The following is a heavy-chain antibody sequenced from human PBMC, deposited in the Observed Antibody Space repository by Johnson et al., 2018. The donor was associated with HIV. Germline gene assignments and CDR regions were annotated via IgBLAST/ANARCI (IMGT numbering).Heavy chain of an antibody. CDR2: IRSSGSTI. V-gene: IGHV3-11*04. Sequence: QVQLVESGGGLVKPGGSLRVSCAASGFTFSDYSMSWIRQAPGKGLEWVSYIRSSGSTIYYADSVKGRFTISRDNAKNSLYLQMNSLRAEDMAVYYCARGTVCGGDCYSRAFDIWGQGTMVTVSS. CDR1: GFTFSDYS. J-gene: IGHJ3*02. CDR3: ARGTVCGGDCYSRAFDI. D-gene: IGHD2-21*02.